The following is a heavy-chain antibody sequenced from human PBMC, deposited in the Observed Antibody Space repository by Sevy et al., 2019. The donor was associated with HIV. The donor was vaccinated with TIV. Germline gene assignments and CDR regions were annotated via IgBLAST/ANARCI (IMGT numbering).Heavy chain of an antibody. CDR1: GGSMSSYY. Sequence: SETLSLTCTVSGGSMSSYYWRWIRQPPGKGLEWIGYIYYIGSTNYNPSLKSRVTISVDTSKNQFSLKLSSVTAADTAVYYCARVRQQLVGSLDYWGQGTLFTVSS. D-gene: IGHD6-13*01. CDR3: ARVRQQLVGSLDY. V-gene: IGHV4-59*01. CDR2: IYYIGST. J-gene: IGHJ4*02.